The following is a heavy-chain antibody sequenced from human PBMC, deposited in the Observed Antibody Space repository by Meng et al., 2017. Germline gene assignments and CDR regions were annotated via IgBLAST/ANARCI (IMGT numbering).Heavy chain of an antibody. CDR2: INHSGST. J-gene: IGHJ3*02. CDR3: ARDKGGYSYGPDAFDI. CDR1: GGSFSGYY. V-gene: IGHV4-34*01. Sequence: SETLSLTCAVYGGSFSGYYWSWIRQPPGKGLEWIGEINHSGSTNYNPSLKSRVTISVDTSKNQFSLKLSSVTAADTAVYYCARDKGGYSYGPDAFDIWGQGTMVT. D-gene: IGHD5-18*01.